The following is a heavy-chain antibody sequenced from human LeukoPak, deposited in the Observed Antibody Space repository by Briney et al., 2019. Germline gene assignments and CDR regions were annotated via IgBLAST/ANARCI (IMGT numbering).Heavy chain of an antibody. CDR3: ARGIAAAGSDYYYYYMDV. CDR2: IYYSGST. CDR1: GGSISSYY. Sequence: PSETLSLTCTVSGGSISSYYWSWIRQPRGKGLVGIGYIYYSGSTNYNPSLKSRVTISVDTSKNQFSLKLSPVTAADTAVYYCARGIAAAGSDYYYYYMDVWGKGTTVTVSS. J-gene: IGHJ6*03. V-gene: IGHV4-59*01. D-gene: IGHD6-13*01.